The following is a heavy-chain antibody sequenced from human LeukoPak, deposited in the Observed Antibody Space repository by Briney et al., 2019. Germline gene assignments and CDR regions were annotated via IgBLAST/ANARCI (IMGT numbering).Heavy chain of an antibody. CDR2: IIPILGTA. CDR1: GGTFSSYA. V-gene: IGHV1-69*04. J-gene: IGHJ4*02. Sequence: GASVKVSCKASGGTFSSYAISWVRQAPGQGLEWMGRIIPILGTANYAQKFQGRVTITADKSTSTAYMELSSLRSEDTAVYYCASLPGGVLSAAGSPAVYFDYWGQGTLVTVSS. CDR3: ASLPGGVLSAAGSPAVYFDY. D-gene: IGHD6-13*01.